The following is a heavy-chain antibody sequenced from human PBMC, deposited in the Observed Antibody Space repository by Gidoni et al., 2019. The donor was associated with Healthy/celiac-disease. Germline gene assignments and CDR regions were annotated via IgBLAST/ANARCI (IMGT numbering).Heavy chain of an antibody. J-gene: IGHJ4*02. D-gene: IGHD5-12*01. V-gene: IGHV4-34*01. CDR3: AAGRLRALIDY. Sequence: EINHSGSTNYNPSLKSRVTISVDTSKNQFSLKLSSVTAADTAVYYCAAGRLRALIDYWGQGTLVTVSS. CDR2: INHSGST.